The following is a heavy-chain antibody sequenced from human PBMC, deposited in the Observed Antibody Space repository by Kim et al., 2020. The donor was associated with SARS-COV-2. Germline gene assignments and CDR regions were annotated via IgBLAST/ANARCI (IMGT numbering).Heavy chain of an antibody. J-gene: IGHJ4*02. CDR3: ARGRRLWLGGDY. Sequence: SETLSLTCTVSGGSISSSSYYWGWIRQPPGKGLEWIGSIYYSGSTYYNPSLKSRVTISVDTSKNQFSLKLSSVTAADTAVYYCARGRRLWLGGDYWGQGTLVTVSS. CDR1: GGSISSSSYY. CDR2: IYYSGST. V-gene: IGHV4-39*01. D-gene: IGHD5-18*01.